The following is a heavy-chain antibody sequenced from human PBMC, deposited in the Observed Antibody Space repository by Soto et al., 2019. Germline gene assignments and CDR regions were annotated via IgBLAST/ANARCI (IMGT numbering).Heavy chain of an antibody. J-gene: IGHJ5*02. V-gene: IGHV4-4*02. D-gene: IGHD3-22*01. CDR2: IYHSGST. CDR1: GGSISSSNW. CDR3: ARRKYYDSSGYLKWFDP. Sequence: XGTLTLTCAVSGGSISSSNWWSCVRQPPGKGLEWIGEIYHSGSTNYNPSLKSRVTISVDKSKNQFSLKLSSVTAADTAVYYCARRKYYDSSGYLKWFDPWGQGTLVTVSS.